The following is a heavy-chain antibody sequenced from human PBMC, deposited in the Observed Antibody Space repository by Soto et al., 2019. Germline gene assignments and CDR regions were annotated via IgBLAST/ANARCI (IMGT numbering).Heavy chain of an antibody. Sequence: GGDPRHSCAASGFTFSSYSINWGRQAPGKGLERVSFISSSSSTIYYADSVKGRFTISRDNAKNSLYLQMNSLRDEDTAVYYCARSLSYYYDSSGYYYYYGMDVWGQGTTVTVSS. CDR3: ARSLSYYYDSSGYYYYYGMDV. V-gene: IGHV3-48*02. J-gene: IGHJ6*02. CDR2: ISSSSSTI. D-gene: IGHD3-22*01. CDR1: GFTFSSYS.